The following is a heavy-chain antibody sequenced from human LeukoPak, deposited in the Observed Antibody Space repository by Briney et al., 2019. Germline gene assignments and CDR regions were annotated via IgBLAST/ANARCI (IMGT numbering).Heavy chain of an antibody. CDR2: VYYSGRT. CDR3: VRETTTEYYDSSGYYRQTEVFDA. CDR1: GGSISSSSYY. D-gene: IGHD3-22*01. J-gene: IGHJ3*01. Sequence: SETLSLTCTVSGGSISSSSYYWSWIRQPPGKGLEWIGFVYYSGRTNYNASLKSRVTMSVDTSKNQFSLMLRSVTAADTAVYYCVRETTTEYYDSSGYYRQTEVFDAWGQGTMVTVSS. V-gene: IGHV4-61*01.